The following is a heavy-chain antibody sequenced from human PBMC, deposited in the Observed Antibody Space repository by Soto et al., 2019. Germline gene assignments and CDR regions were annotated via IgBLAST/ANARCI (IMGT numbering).Heavy chain of an antibody. D-gene: IGHD2-21*02. Sequence: ASVKVSCTASGYTFTSYAMQWVRQAPGQRLEWMGWINAGNGNTKYSQKFQGRVTITRDTSASTAYMELSSLRSEDTAVYYCARSIVVVTALDYWGQGTPVTVS. V-gene: IGHV1-3*01. CDR2: INAGNGNT. J-gene: IGHJ4*02. CDR1: GYTFTSYA. CDR3: ARSIVVVTALDY.